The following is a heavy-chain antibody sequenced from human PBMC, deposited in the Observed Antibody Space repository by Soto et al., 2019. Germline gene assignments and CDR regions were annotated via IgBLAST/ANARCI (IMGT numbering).Heavy chain of an antibody. CDR1: GFTFSSYW. Sequence: QPVGSLRLSCAASGFTFSSYWMHWVRQAPGKGLVWVSRINSDGSSTSYADSVKGRFTISRDNAKNTLYLQMNSLRAEDTAVYYCARDQRYCSGGSCYGRERGTYYYYGMDVWGQGTTVTVSS. J-gene: IGHJ6*02. CDR2: INSDGSST. D-gene: IGHD2-15*01. CDR3: ARDQRYCSGGSCYGRERGTYYYYGMDV. V-gene: IGHV3-74*01.